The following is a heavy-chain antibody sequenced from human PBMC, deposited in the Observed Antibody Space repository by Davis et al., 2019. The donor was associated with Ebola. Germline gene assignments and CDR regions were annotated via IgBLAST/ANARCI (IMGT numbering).Heavy chain of an antibody. Sequence: GESLKISCAASGFTFSSYAMSWVRQAPGKGLEWVSAISGSGGSTYYADSVKGRFTISRDNSKNTLYLQMNSLRAEDTAVYYCAKDLGWLPYWGQGTLVTVSS. CDR3: AKDLGWLPY. J-gene: IGHJ4*02. V-gene: IGHV3-23*01. CDR2: ISGSGGST. D-gene: IGHD5-24*01. CDR1: GFTFSSYA.